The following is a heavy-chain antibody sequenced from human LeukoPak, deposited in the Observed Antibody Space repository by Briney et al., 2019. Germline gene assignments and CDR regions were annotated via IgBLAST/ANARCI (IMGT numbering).Heavy chain of an antibody. CDR1: GRSISSYY. CDR2: IYYSGST. CDR3: ARAVLGSSFDY. D-gene: IGHD6-13*01. V-gene: IGHV4-59*01. J-gene: IGHJ4*02. Sequence: SETLSLTCTVSGRSISSYYWSWIRQPPGKGLEWIGYIYYSGSTNYNPSLKSRVTISVDTSKNQFSLKLSSVTAADTAVYYCARAVLGSSFDYWGQGTLVTVSS.